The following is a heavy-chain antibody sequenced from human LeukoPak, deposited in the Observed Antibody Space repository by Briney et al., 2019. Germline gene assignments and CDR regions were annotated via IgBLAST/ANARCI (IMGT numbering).Heavy chain of an antibody. Sequence: ASVKVSCKASGYTFTSYDISWVRQATGQGLEWMGWMNPNCGNTGYAQKFQGRVTMTRNTSISTAYMELSSLRSEDTAVYYCARSKYYYDSSGYYYGSYYYYIDVWGKGTTVTVSS. CDR1: GYTFTSYD. V-gene: IGHV1-8*01. J-gene: IGHJ6*03. CDR3: ARSKYYYDSSGYYYGSYYYYIDV. D-gene: IGHD3-22*01. CDR2: MNPNCGNT.